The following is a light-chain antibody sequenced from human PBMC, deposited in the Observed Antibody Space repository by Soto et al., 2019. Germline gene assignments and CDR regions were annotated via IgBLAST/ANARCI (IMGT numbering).Light chain of an antibody. V-gene: IGLV1-40*01. J-gene: IGLJ1*01. Sequence: QSVLTQPPSVSGAPGQRVTISCTGSSSNIGAGYDVHWYQQLPGTAPKLLIYGNSNRPSGVPDRFSGSKSGTSASLAITGLLAEYEADYYCQSYDSSLSGYVFGTGTKLTVL. CDR2: GNS. CDR3: QSYDSSLSGYV. CDR1: SSNIGAGYD.